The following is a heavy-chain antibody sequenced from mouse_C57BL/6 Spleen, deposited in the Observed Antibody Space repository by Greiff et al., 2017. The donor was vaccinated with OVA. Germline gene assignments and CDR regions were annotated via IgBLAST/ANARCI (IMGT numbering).Heavy chain of an antibody. CDR2: ISYDGSN. J-gene: IGHJ4*01. CDR3: ARGWGGMDY. D-gene: IGHD2-3*01. Sequence: DVQLQESGPGLVKPSQSLSLTCSVTGYSITSGYYWNWIRQFPGNKLEWMGYISYDGSNNYNPSLKNRISITRDTSKNQVFLKLNSVTTEDTATYYCARGWGGMDYWGQGTSVTVSS. CDR1: GYSITSGYY. V-gene: IGHV3-6*01.